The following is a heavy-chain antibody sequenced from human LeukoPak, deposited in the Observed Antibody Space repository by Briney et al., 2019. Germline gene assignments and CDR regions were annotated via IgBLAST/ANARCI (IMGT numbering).Heavy chain of an antibody. CDR3: ARGRTYYYGSGSSGNWFDP. CDR1: GGSISSYY. D-gene: IGHD3-10*01. CDR2: IYYSGST. Sequence: SETLSLTCTVSGGSISSYYWSWIRQPPGKGLEWIGYIYYSGSTNYNPSLKSRVTISVDTSENQFSLKLSSVTAADTAVYYCARGRTYYYGSGSSGNWFDPWGQGTLVTVSS. J-gene: IGHJ5*02. V-gene: IGHV4-59*01.